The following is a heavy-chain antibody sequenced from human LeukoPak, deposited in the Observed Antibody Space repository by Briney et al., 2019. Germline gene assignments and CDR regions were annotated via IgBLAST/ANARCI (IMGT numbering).Heavy chain of an antibody. CDR2: IYYSGST. D-gene: IGHD3-10*01. CDR1: GGSISSYY. CDR3: ARDRGGSGSYYNGWFDP. J-gene: IGHJ5*02. V-gene: IGHV4-59*01. Sequence: SETLSLTCTVSGGSISSYYWSWIRQPPGKGLEWIGYIYYSGSTNYNPSLKSRVTISVDTSKNLFSLKLSSVTAADTAVYYCARDRGGSGSYYNGWFDPWGQGTLVTVSS.